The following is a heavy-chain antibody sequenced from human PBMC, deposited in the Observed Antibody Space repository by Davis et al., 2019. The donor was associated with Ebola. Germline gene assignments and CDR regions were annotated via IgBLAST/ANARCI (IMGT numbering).Heavy chain of an antibody. CDR1: GGSISSSSYY. V-gene: IGHV4-61*05. J-gene: IGHJ4*02. D-gene: IGHD3-3*01. CDR2: IYYSGST. Sequence: MPSETLSLTCTVSGGSISSSSYYWGWIRQPPGKGLEWIGYIYYSGSTNYNPSLKSRVTISVDTSKNQFSLKLSSVTAADTAMYYCARGTRFLEWLFHDYWGQGTLVTVSS. CDR3: ARGTRFLEWLFHDY.